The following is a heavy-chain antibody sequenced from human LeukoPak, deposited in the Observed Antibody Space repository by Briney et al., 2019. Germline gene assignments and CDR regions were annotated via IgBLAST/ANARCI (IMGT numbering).Heavy chain of an antibody. Sequence: ASVTVSCKASGYTFTVYYMHWVRQAPGQGLEWMGWINPNSGGTNYAQKFQGRVTMTRDTSISTAYMELSRLRSDDTAVYYCARDRDQGFSIWGQGTLVTVSS. V-gene: IGHV1-2*02. CDR2: INPNSGGT. CDR1: GYTFTVYY. CDR3: ARDRDQGFSI. J-gene: IGHJ4*02. D-gene: IGHD2-2*01.